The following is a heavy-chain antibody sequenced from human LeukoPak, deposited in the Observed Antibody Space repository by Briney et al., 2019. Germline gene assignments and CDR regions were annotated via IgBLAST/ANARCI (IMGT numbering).Heavy chain of an antibody. CDR1: GGSISSSSYY. Sequence: SETLSLTCTVSGGSISSSSYYWGWIRQPPGKGLEWIGSIYYSGSTYYNPSLKSRVTISVDTSKNQFSLKLSSVTAADTAVYYCATLSSGLLGVYWGQGTLVTVSS. CDR2: IYYSGST. V-gene: IGHV4-39*01. CDR3: ATLSSGLLGVY. D-gene: IGHD6-19*01. J-gene: IGHJ4*02.